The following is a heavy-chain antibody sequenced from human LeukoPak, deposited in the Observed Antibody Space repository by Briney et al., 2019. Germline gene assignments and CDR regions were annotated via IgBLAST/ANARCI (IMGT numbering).Heavy chain of an antibody. CDR2: INHSGST. D-gene: IGHD3-22*01. V-gene: IGHV4-34*01. CDR1: GGSFSGYY. Sequence: SETLSLTCAVYGGSFSGYYWSWIRQPPGKGLEWTGEINHSGSTNYNPSLKSRVTISVDTSKNQFSLKLSSVTAADTAVYYCARGPMIVVVTTPYYFDYWGQGTLVTVSS. CDR3: ARGPMIVVVTTPYYFDY. J-gene: IGHJ4*02.